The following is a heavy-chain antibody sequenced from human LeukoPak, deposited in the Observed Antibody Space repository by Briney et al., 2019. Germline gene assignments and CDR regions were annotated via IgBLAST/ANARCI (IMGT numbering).Heavy chain of an antibody. CDR3: ARSRYDFSSGYTNDAFDI. CDR2: IYYSGST. Sequence: SETLSLTCTVSGGSISSYYWSWIRQPPEKGLEWIGYIYYSGSTNYNPSLKSRVTISVDTSKNQFSLKLSSVTAADTAVYYCARSRYDFSSGYTNDAFDIWGQGTMVTVSS. D-gene: IGHD3-3*01. CDR1: GGSISSYY. J-gene: IGHJ3*02. V-gene: IGHV4-59*01.